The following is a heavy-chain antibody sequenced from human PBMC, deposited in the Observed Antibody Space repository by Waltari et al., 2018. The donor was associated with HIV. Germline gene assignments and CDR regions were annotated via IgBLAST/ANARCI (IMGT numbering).Heavy chain of an antibody. CDR2: LYNEGRT. CDR1: GFSVSANF. J-gene: IGHJ6*02. V-gene: IGHV3-53*01. Sequence: EVQLVESGGGLVQPGGFLRLPCAASGFSVSANFMSWVRRAPGKGLQWVSVLYNEGRTQYIDSVKGRLTIFRDNSKNALYLQMNSLRVDDTAVYYCARMKRSYGSGQARYFYFGMDVWGQGTTVIVSS. CDR3: ARMKRSYGSGQARYFYFGMDV. D-gene: IGHD3-10*01.